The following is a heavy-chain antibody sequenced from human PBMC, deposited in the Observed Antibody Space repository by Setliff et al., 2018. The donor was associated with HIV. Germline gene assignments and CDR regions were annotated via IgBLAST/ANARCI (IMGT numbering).Heavy chain of an antibody. Sequence: GGSLRLSCAASGFTFSSYAMNWVRQAPGKGLEWVSGIRAGGESTDYADSVKGRFTISRDNSKNTLYLQMDSLRAEDTAVYFCAKDLSVRGSGFKGASAIWGQGTKVTVSS. D-gene: IGHD6-19*01. V-gene: IGHV3-23*01. J-gene: IGHJ3*02. CDR2: IRAGGEST. CDR3: AKDLSVRGSGFKGASAI. CDR1: GFTFSSYA.